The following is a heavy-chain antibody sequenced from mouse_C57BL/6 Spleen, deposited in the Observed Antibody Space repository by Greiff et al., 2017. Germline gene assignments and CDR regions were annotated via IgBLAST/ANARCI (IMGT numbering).Heavy chain of an antibody. J-gene: IGHJ1*03. V-gene: IGHV5-4*01. CDR3: AREKDFITTVVDPFWYFDV. D-gene: IGHD1-1*01. CDR1: GFTFSSYA. Sequence: EVQGVESGGGLVKPGGSLKLSCAASGFTFSSYAMSWVRQTPEKRLEWVATISDGGSYTYYPDNVKGRFTISRDNAKNNLYLQMSHLKSEDTAMYYCAREKDFITTVVDPFWYFDVWGTGTTVTVSS. CDR2: ISDGGSYT.